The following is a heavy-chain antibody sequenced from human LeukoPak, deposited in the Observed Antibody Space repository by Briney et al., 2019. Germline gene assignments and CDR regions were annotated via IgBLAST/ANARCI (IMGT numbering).Heavy chain of an antibody. D-gene: IGHD2-2*01. V-gene: IGHV4-34*01. CDR1: GGSFSGYY. Sequence: PSETLSLTCAVYGGSFSGYYWSWLRQPPGKGLEWIGEINHSGSTNYNPSLKSRVTISVDTSKNQFSLKLSSVTAADTAVYYCARVVCSSTSCYNWFDPWGQGTLVTVSS. CDR3: ARVVCSSTSCYNWFDP. CDR2: INHSGST. J-gene: IGHJ5*02.